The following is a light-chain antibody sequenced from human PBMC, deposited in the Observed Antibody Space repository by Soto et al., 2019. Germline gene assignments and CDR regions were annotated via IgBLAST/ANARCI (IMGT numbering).Light chain of an antibody. Sequence: ETVMTQSPATLSVSPGERATLSCRASQSVSSNLAWYQQKPGQAPRLLICGASIRATGIPARFSGSGSGAEFTLTINSLQSEDFAAYYCQQYNNWPLTFGGGTKV. V-gene: IGKV3D-15*01. J-gene: IGKJ4*01. CDR1: QSVSSN. CDR3: QQYNNWPLT. CDR2: GAS.